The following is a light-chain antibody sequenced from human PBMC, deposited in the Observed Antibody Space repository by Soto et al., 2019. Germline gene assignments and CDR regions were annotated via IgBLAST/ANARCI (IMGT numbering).Light chain of an antibody. CDR3: MQGTHWPLT. J-gene: IGKJ5*01. CDR2: KIS. V-gene: IGKV2-30*01. CDR1: QSLVYSDGNTY. Sequence: VVMTQSPLSLPVTLGQPASISCRSSQSLVYSDGNTYLNWFQQRPGQSPRRLIYKISNRDSGVPDRVSGSGSGTDFTLKISRVEAEDVGVYYCMQGTHWPLTFGQGTRLEIK.